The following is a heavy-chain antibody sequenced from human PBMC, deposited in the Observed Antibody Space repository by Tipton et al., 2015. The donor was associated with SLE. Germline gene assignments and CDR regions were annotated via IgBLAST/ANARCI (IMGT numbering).Heavy chain of an antibody. D-gene: IGHD6-19*01. CDR2: IYYIGTT. J-gene: IGHJ4*02. CDR1: GGSFTTYY. CDR3: ARGPGGSGWSHYFDY. V-gene: IGHV4-59*12. Sequence: TLSLTCTVSGGSFTTYYWSWIRQPPGKGLEWIGHIYYIGTTSYNPSLESRVTMSVDTSKNQFSLNLSSVTAADTAVYYCARGPGGSGWSHYFDYWGQGTLVTVSS.